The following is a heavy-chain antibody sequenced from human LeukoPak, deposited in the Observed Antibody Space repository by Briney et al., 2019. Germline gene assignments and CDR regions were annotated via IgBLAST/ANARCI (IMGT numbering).Heavy chain of an antibody. Sequence: ASVKVSCKASGYTFTGYYMHWVRQAPGQGLEWMGWINPNSGGTNYAQKFQGRVTMIRDTSISTAYMELSRLRSDDTAVYYCARDRITMVRGVPGARFDYWGQGTLVTVSS. CDR1: GYTFTGYY. V-gene: IGHV1-2*02. D-gene: IGHD3-10*01. J-gene: IGHJ4*02. CDR3: ARDRITMVRGVPGARFDY. CDR2: INPNSGGT.